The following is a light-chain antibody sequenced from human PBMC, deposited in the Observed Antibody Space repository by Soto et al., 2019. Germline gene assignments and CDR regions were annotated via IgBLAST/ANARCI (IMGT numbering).Light chain of an antibody. Sequence: QSVLTQSPSASASLGASVRLTCTLSSGHSSYAIAWHQQQPEKGPRYLMKLNSDGSHTKGDGIPDRFSGSSSGAERYLTIPGLQSEDEADYYCQTWASGIWVFGGGTKLTVL. CDR1: SGHSSYA. V-gene: IGLV4-69*01. CDR3: QTWASGIWV. CDR2: LNSDGSH. J-gene: IGLJ3*02.